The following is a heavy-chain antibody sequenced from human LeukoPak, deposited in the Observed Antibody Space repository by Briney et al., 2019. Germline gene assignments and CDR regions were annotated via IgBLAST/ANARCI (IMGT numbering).Heavy chain of an antibody. Sequence: GGSLRLSCAASGFTFSSYAMHWVRQAPGKGLEWVAVISYDGSNKYYADSVKGRFTISRDNSKNTLYLQMNSLRAEDTAVYYCARPPNGYSSSWFSPYFDYWGQGTLVIVSS. CDR1: GFTFSSYA. V-gene: IGHV3-30-3*01. J-gene: IGHJ4*02. D-gene: IGHD6-13*01. CDR3: ARPPNGYSSSWFSPYFDY. CDR2: ISYDGSNK.